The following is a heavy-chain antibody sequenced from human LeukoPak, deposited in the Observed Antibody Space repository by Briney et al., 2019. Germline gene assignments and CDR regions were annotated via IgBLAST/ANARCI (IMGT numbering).Heavy chain of an antibody. Sequence: GGSLRLSCAASGFTFSSYGMHRVRQAPGKGLEWVAVISYDGSNKYYADSVKGRFTISRDNSKNTLYLQMNSLRAEDTAVYYCAKGPYCSGGSCPYYFDYWGQGTLVTVSS. J-gene: IGHJ4*02. CDR3: AKGPYCSGGSCPYYFDY. CDR2: ISYDGSNK. CDR1: GFTFSSYG. V-gene: IGHV3-30*18. D-gene: IGHD2-15*01.